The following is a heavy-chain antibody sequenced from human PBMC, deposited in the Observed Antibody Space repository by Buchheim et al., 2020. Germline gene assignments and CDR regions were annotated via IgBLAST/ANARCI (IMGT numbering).Heavy chain of an antibody. D-gene: IGHD3-10*01. V-gene: IGHV3-30*18. CDR3: AKDLWFGELDPSLFDP. CDR1: GFTFSSYG. Sequence: QVQLVESGGGVVQPGRSLRLSCAASGFTFSSYGMHWVRQAPGKGLEWVAVISYDGSNKYYADSVKGRFTISRDNSKNTLYLQMNSLRAEDTAVYYCAKDLWFGELDPSLFDPWGQGTL. CDR2: ISYDGSNK. J-gene: IGHJ5*02.